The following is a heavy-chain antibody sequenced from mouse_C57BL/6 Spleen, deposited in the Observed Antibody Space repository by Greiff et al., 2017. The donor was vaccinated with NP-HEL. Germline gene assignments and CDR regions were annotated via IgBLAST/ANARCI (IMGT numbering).Heavy chain of an antibody. D-gene: IGHD2-3*01. CDR1: GYTFTSYW. V-gene: IGHV1-64*01. Sequence: QVQLQQSGAELVKPGASVKLSCKASGYTFTSYWMHWVKQRPGQGLEWIGMIHPNSGSTNYNEKFKSKATLTVDNSSSTAYMQLSSLTSEDSAVYYCARGGLLRTFWYFDVWGTGTTVTVSS. CDR2: IHPNSGST. CDR3: ARGGLLRTFWYFDV. J-gene: IGHJ1*03.